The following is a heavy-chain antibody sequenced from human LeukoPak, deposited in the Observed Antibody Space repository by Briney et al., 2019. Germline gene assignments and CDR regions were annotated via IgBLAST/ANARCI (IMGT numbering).Heavy chain of an antibody. D-gene: IGHD6-19*01. Sequence: PVGSLRLSCAASGFTFSTYAMTWVPQAPGKGLEWVAGISGSGGNTYYTDSVRGRLSISRDNSKNTLYLQVNSLRAEDTAVYYCPKGRSEGGTLALDYWGEGTLVTVSS. CDR1: GFTFSTYA. CDR2: ISGSGGNT. V-gene: IGHV3-23*01. CDR3: PKGRSEGGTLALDY. J-gene: IGHJ4*02.